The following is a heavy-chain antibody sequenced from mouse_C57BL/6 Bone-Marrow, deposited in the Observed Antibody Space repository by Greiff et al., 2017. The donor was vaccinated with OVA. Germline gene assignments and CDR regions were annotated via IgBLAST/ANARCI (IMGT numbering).Heavy chain of an antibody. CDR1: GYTFTDYY. Sequence: VQLKQSGPELVKPGASVKISCKASGYTFTDYYINWVKQRPGQGLEWIGWIFPGSGSTYYNEQFKGKATLTVDNSSITAYMLLSSLTSDDSAVSFCARNPCYDSSMDYWGRGTSVTVSS. CDR2: IFPGSGST. D-gene: IGHD2-12*01. CDR3: ARNPCYDSSMDY. V-gene: IGHV1-75*01. J-gene: IGHJ4*01.